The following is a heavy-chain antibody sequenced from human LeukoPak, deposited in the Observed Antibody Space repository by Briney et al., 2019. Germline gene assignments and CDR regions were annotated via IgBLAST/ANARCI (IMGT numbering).Heavy chain of an antibody. CDR3: ARRSNWKGRGFDP. J-gene: IGHJ5*02. CDR1: GFTFSSYS. Sequence: NPGGSLRLSCAASGFTFSSYSMNWVRQAPGKGLEWVSSISSSSSYIYYADSVKGRFTISRDNAKNSLYLQMNSLRAEDTAVYYCARRSNWKGRGFDPWGQGTLVTVSS. D-gene: IGHD1-20*01. CDR2: ISSSSSYI. V-gene: IGHV3-21*01.